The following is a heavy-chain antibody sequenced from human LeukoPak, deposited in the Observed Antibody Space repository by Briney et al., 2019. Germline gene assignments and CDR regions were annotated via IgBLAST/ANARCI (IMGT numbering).Heavy chain of an antibody. V-gene: IGHV3-21*01. CDR3: AKAPYGSGSYIPLDY. Sequence: GGSLRLSCAASGFTFSSYGMNWVRQAPGKGLEWVSSISSSSSYICYADSVKGRFTISRDNAKNSLYLQMNSLRAEDTAVYYCAKAPYGSGSYIPLDYWGQGTLVTVSS. CDR2: ISSSSSYI. J-gene: IGHJ4*02. CDR1: GFTFSSYG. D-gene: IGHD3-10*01.